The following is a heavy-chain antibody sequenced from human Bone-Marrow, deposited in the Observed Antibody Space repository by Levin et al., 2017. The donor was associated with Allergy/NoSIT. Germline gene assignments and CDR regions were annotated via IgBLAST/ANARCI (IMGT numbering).Heavy chain of an antibody. Sequence: KVSCKGSGYSFTSYWISWVRQMPGKGLEWMGRIDPSDSYTNYSPSFQGHVTISADKSISTAYLQWSSLKASDTAMYYCATHGYCSSTSCYEHHYFDYWGQGTLVTVSS. J-gene: IGHJ4*02. CDR3: ATHGYCSSTSCYEHHYFDY. CDR1: GYSFTSYW. V-gene: IGHV5-10-1*01. D-gene: IGHD2-2*01. CDR2: IDPSDSYT.